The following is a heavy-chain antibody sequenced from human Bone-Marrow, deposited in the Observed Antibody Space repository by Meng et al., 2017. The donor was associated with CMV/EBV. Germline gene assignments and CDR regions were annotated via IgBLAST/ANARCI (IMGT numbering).Heavy chain of an antibody. V-gene: IGHV1-8*02. Sequence: ASVKVSCKASGYTFTSYGINWVRQAAGQGLEWMGWMNPTNGNTGYAQNFQGRVTMTRNTSIRTAYMELSRLRSEDTAVYYCASRVVRAAIEDAFDIWGQGTMVTVSS. CDR3: ASRVVRAAIEDAFDI. CDR2: MNPTNGNT. J-gene: IGHJ3*02. D-gene: IGHD2-2*01. CDR1: GYTFTSYG.